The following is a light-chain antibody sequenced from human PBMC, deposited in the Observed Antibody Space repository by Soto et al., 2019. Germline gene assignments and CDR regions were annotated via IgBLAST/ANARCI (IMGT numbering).Light chain of an antibody. J-gene: IGKJ5*01. CDR1: QSVSSW. CDR3: QQHRSYPVT. Sequence: IQMTQSPSTLSASVGARVIITCRASQSVSSWLAWYQHKPGKAPKLVIYKASRLESGVPSRFSGSGSGTEFTLTIRSLQPDDFATYYCQQHRSYPVTFGQGTRLEIK. CDR2: KAS. V-gene: IGKV1-5*03.